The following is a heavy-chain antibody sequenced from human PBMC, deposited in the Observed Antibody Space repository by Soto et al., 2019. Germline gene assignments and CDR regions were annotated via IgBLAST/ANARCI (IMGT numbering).Heavy chain of an antibody. CDR2: SNSDGSST. V-gene: IGHV3-74*03. CDR1: GFTFGSYW. Sequence: PGGSRRLSCAACGFTFGSYWTHWVSKEPGTWLVGGSSSNSDGSSTKYADSVKGRFTISRDNAKNTLYLQMNSLRAEDTAVYYCAREAGTAAAPTNWGHGT. J-gene: IGHJ4*01. D-gene: IGHD6-13*01. CDR3: AREAGTAAAPTN.